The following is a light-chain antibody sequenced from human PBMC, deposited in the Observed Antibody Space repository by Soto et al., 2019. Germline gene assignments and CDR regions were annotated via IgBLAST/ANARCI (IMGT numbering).Light chain of an antibody. V-gene: IGKV1-39*01. Sequence: DNQMTQSPSSLSASVGDRVTITCRASQSISNFLNWYQQKPGKAPELLINAASSLQSGVPSRFSGGGSGTDFTLTISSLQPEDFATYYCQQSYSAPRTFGLGTKVDIK. CDR3: QQSYSAPRT. CDR1: QSISNF. CDR2: AAS. J-gene: IGKJ1*01.